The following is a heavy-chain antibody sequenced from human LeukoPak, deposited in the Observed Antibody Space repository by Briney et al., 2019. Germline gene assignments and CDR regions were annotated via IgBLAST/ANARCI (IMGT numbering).Heavy chain of an antibody. Sequence: PGGSLRLSCAASGFAFSTAWMTWVRQAPGRGLEWVARIKEDGSDIHYVDSVKGRFTISRDNAKNSLYLQMNSLRAEDTAVYYCAREWWYLDYWGQGTLVTVSS. CDR1: GFAFSTAW. CDR2: IKEDGSDI. CDR3: AREWWYLDY. V-gene: IGHV3-7*05. D-gene: IGHD2-15*01. J-gene: IGHJ4*02.